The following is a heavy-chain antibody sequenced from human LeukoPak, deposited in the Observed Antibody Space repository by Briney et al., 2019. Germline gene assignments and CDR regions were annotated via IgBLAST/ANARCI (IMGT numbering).Heavy chain of an antibody. V-gene: IGHV4-34*01. D-gene: IGHD6-13*01. CDR2: INHSGSA. CDR3: ARVSAAAVWYFDL. J-gene: IGHJ2*01. Sequence: SETLSLTCAVYGGSFSGYYWSWIRQPPARGLEWIGEINHSGSANYNPSLKSRVTISVDTSKNQFSLKLSSVTAADTAVYYCARVSAAAVWYFDLWGRGTLVTVSS. CDR1: GGSFSGYY.